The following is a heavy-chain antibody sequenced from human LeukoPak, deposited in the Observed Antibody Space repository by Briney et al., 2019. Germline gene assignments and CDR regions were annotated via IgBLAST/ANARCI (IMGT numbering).Heavy chain of an antibody. CDR3: AREFGHNRWYFGY. Sequence: ESGGSLRLSCAASGFTFRTYSIHWVRQAPGKGLEWVTVVSADGRTQLYSDSVKGRFTVSRDNSLNTLHLQMNSLKTEDTAVYYCAREFGHNRWYFGYWGQGALVTVSS. D-gene: IGHD5-24*01. V-gene: IGHV3-30*03. J-gene: IGHJ4*02. CDR2: VSADGRTQ. CDR1: GFTFRTYS.